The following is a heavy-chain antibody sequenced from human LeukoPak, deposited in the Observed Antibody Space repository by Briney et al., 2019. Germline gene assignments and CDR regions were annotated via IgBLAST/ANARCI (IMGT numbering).Heavy chain of an antibody. V-gene: IGHV3-43*02. Sequence: GGSLRLSCAASGFTFDDYAMHWGRQAPGTGLEWVSLISVDGGSTYYAGSVKGRFTISRDNSKNSMYLQMNSLRTEDTALYYCAKDIDGYNLKSAFDIWGQGTMVTVSS. CDR2: ISVDGGST. CDR1: GFTFDDYA. J-gene: IGHJ3*02. D-gene: IGHD5-24*01. CDR3: AKDIDGYNLKSAFDI.